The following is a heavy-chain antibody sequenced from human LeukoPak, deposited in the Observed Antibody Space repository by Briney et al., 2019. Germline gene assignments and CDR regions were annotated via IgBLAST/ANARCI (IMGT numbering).Heavy chain of an antibody. J-gene: IGHJ4*02. D-gene: IGHD3-10*01. CDR2: LYYSGTP. V-gene: IGHV4-39*07. Sequence: SETLSLTCTVSGGSISNSSYYWGWIRQPPGKGLQWIGSLYYSGTPYYNPSLKSRVTMSVDTSKNQFSLNLSSVTAADTAVYYCARNPPLWFGEAGDSWGQGTLVTVSS. CDR3: ARNPPLWFGEAGDS. CDR1: GGSISNSSYY.